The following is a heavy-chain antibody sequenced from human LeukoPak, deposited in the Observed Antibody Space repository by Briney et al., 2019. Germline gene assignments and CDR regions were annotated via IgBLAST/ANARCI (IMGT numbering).Heavy chain of an antibody. CDR2: IKQDGSEK. Sequence: PGGSLRLYCAASGFTFSSYWMSWVRQAPGKGLEWVANIKQDGSEKYYVDSVKGRFTISRDNAKNSLYLQTNSLRAEDTAVYYCARDSPSSTSWGYWGQGTLVTVSS. CDR3: ARDSPSSTSWGY. V-gene: IGHV3-7*01. J-gene: IGHJ4*02. CDR1: GFTFSSYW. D-gene: IGHD2-2*01.